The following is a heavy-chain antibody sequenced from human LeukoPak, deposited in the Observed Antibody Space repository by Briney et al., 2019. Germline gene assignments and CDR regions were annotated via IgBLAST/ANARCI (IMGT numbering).Heavy chain of an antibody. J-gene: IGHJ4*02. CDR1: GGSFSGYY. V-gene: IGHV4-34*01. CDR2: VHHSGNT. D-gene: IGHD6-19*01. Sequence: SETLSLTCAVYGGSFSGYYWSWIRQPPGRGLEWIGNVHHSGNTYYNPSLKSRVTMSVDTSKNQFSLTLTSVTAADTAVYYCAREYTLYRSGWFLDYWGQGTVVTVSS. CDR3: AREYTLYRSGWFLDY.